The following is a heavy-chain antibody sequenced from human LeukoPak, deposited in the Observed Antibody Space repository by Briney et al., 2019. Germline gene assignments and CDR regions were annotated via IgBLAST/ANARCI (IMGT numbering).Heavy chain of an antibody. CDR2: ISGSGGST. CDR3: AKVPPPYRAVDDAFDI. Sequence: PGGSLRLSCAASGFTFSSYAMSWVRQAPGKGLEWVSAISGSGGSTYYADSVKGRFTISRDNSKNTLYLQMNSLRAEDTAVYYCAKVPPPYRAVDDAFDIWGQGTMVTVSS. V-gene: IGHV3-23*01. J-gene: IGHJ3*02. CDR1: GFTFSSYA.